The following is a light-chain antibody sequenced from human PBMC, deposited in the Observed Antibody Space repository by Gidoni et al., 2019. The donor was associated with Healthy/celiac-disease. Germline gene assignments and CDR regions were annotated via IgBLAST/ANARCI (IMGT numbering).Light chain of an antibody. V-gene: IGKV3-20*01. Sequence: DIVLTQSPGTLSLSPGERATLPCRASQSVSSSYLAWYQQKPGQAPRLLIYGASSRATGIPDRFSGSGSGTDFTLTISRLEPEDFAVYYWQQYGSSLYTFGQGTKLEIK. CDR1: QSVSSSY. J-gene: IGKJ2*01. CDR3: QQYGSSLYT. CDR2: GAS.